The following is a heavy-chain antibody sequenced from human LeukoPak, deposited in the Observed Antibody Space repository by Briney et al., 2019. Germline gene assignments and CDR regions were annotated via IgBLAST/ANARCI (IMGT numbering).Heavy chain of an antibody. J-gene: IGHJ5*02. V-gene: IGHV3-30-3*01. D-gene: IGHD7-27*01. Sequence: PGRSLRLSCAASGFTFSHYAMHWIRQAPGKGLEWVAVISYHGIDKYYADSVKGRFTISRDNSKNALYLQMNSLRPEDTAVYYCARYWGRWSDPWGQGTLVTVSS. CDR2: ISYHGIDK. CDR1: GFTFSHYA. CDR3: ARYWGRWSDP.